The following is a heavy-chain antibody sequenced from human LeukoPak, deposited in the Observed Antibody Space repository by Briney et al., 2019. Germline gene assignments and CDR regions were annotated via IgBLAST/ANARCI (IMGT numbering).Heavy chain of an antibody. CDR2: INPGIFTT. J-gene: IGHJ4*02. V-gene: IGHV1-46*01. D-gene: IGHD3-16*01. CDR3: ARDWAHGSFDL. CDR1: GYPFTAFS. Sequence: ASAKVSCKALGYPFTAFSLHWVRQAPGQGPEWMAIINPGIFTTTYAQKLQDRITVTSDTSTATVYMELRSLRLEDTAVYFCARDWAHGSFDLWGQGTLVTISS.